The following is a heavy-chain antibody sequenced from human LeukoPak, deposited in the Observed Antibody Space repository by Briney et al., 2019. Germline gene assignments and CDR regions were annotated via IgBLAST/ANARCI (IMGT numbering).Heavy chain of an antibody. V-gene: IGHV3-23*01. Sequence: GGSLRLSCAASGFSFSSYEMNWVRQAPGKGLDWVSYISSSGRTTYYADSVKGRFTISRDNSKNTLYLQMNSLRAEDTAVYYCAKDSYDSSGYYYYYYMDVRGKGTTVTISS. CDR1: GFSFSSYE. CDR3: AKDSYDSSGYYYYYYMDV. D-gene: IGHD3-22*01. J-gene: IGHJ6*03. CDR2: ISSSGRTT.